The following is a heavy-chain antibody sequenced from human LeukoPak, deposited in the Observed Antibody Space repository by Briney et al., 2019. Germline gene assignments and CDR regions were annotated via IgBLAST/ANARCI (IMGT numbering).Heavy chain of an antibody. CDR3: ARDGSGSYYKGDYYYGMDV. Sequence: RESGPTLVNPTQTLTLTCAFSGFSLSTSGMCVSWIRQPPGKALEWLARIDWDDDKYYSTSLKTRLTISKDTSKNQVVLTMTNMDPVDTATYYCARDGSGSYYKGDYYYGMDVWGQGTTVTVSS. CDR2: IDWDDDK. CDR1: GFSLSTSGMC. V-gene: IGHV2-70*11. J-gene: IGHJ6*02. D-gene: IGHD3-10*01.